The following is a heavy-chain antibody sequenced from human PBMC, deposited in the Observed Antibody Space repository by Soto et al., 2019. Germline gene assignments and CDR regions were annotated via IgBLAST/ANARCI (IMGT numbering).Heavy chain of an antibody. CDR2: ISPSGNTV. V-gene: IGHV3-11*01. CDR1: GFSLGDHY. D-gene: IGHD3-16*01. J-gene: IGHJ4*02. Sequence: GGSLRLSCAASGFSLGDHYMAWVRQAPGKGLEWLSYISPSGNTVYDADSVKGRFVVSRANAKNSLYLQMRTVRAEDTAVYFCARERWNDYIWGSLGYWGQGTLVTVSS. CDR3: ARERWNDYIWGSLGY.